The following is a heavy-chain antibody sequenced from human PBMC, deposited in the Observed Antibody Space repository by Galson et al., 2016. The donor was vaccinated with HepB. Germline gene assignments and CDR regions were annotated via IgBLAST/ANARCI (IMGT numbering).Heavy chain of an antibody. V-gene: IGHV3-30-3*02. CDR2: ISTNGISQ. Sequence: SLRLSCAASGFTFSKYALHWVRQAPGKGLEWVAVISTNGISQNYEDSVKGRFTVYRGNSKNTVDLQMNSLRPEDTAVYYCAKDQGILRHFDWLTYDAFDMWGQGTMVTVSS. CDR3: AKDQGILRHFDWLTYDAFDM. CDR1: GFTFSKYA. J-gene: IGHJ3*02. D-gene: IGHD3-9*01.